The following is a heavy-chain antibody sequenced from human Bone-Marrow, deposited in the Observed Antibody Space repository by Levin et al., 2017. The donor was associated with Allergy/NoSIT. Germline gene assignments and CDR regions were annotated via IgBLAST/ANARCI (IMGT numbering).Heavy chain of an antibody. CDR2: MSYKGII. CDR3: VREGQGPDY. V-gene: IGHV4-39*02. CDR1: GASVRSESHY. Sequence: SETLSLICSVSGASVRSESHYWAWIRQSPEKGLQWIGSMSYKGIIEYNPSLKTRLSMSVDTASNQFSLNLTSASAADTAVYYCVREGQGPDYWGQGTLVTVSS. J-gene: IGHJ4*02.